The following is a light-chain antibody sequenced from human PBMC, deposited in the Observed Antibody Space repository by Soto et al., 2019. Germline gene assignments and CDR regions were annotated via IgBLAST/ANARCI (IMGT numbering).Light chain of an antibody. V-gene: IGLV1-44*01. CDR3: AAWDDSLKGPV. CDR2: SNN. J-gene: IGLJ2*01. CDR1: SSNIGTNV. Sequence: QSVLTQPPSASGTPGQRVTISCSGSSSNIGTNVVNWYQQLPGTAPKFVIYSNNQRPSGVPDRFSGSKSGTSASLAISGLQSEDGDDYYCAAWDDSLKGPVFGGGTKVTVL.